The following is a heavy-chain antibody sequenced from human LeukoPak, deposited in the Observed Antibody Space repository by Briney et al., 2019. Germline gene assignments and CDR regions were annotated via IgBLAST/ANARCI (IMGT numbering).Heavy chain of an antibody. CDR3: AKVVKGSGCSDY. V-gene: IGHV3-30*18. J-gene: IGHJ4*02. CDR2: ISYDGSNK. CDR1: GFIFSSYG. D-gene: IGHD6-19*01. Sequence: PGGSLRLSCVASGFIFSSYGMHWVRQAPGKGLEWVAVISYDGSNKYYADSVKGRFTISRDNSKNTLYLQMNSLRAEDTAVYYCAKVVKGSGCSDYWGQGTLVTVSS.